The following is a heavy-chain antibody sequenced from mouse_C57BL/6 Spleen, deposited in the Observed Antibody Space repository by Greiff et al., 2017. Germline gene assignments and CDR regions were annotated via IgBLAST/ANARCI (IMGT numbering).Heavy chain of an antibody. CDR3: AIGYGSIYFDY. CDR2: IDPSDSET. D-gene: IGHD1-1*01. Sequence: QVQLQQPGAELVRPGSSVKLSCKASGYTFTSYWMHWVKQRPIQGLEWIGNIDPSDSETHYNQKFKDKATLTVDKSSSTAYMQLSSLTSEDSAVYYCAIGYGSIYFDYWGQGTTLTVSS. V-gene: IGHV1-52*01. CDR1: GYTFTSYW. J-gene: IGHJ2*01.